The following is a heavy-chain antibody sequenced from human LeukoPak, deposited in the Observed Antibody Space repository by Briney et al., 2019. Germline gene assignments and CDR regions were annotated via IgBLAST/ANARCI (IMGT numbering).Heavy chain of an antibody. D-gene: IGHD3-10*01. Sequence: ASVNVSCKASGGTFSSYAISWVRQAPGQGLEWMGGIIPIFGTANYAQKFQGRVTITADESTSTAYMELSSLRSEDTAVYYCARSKVRGVIDYWGQGTLVTVSS. J-gene: IGHJ4*02. CDR1: GGTFSSYA. CDR3: ARSKVRGVIDY. CDR2: IIPIFGTA. V-gene: IGHV1-69*13.